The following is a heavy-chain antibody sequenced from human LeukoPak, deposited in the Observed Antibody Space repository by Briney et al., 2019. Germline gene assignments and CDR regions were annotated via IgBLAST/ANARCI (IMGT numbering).Heavy chain of an antibody. CDR3: AKDRVAAAGHFDY. D-gene: IGHD6-13*01. V-gene: IGHV3-23*01. CDR2: ISGSGGST. CDR1: EFTFSSYG. J-gene: IGHJ4*02. Sequence: GRSLRLSCAASEFTFSSYGMHWVRQAPGKGLEWVSAISGSGGSTYYADSVKGRFTISRDNSKNTLYLQMNSLRAEDTAVYYCAKDRVAAAGHFDYWGQGTLVTVSS.